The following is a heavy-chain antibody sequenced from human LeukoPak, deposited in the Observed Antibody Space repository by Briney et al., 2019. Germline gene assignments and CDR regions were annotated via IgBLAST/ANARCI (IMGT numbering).Heavy chain of an antibody. CDR3: ARGHYYDSRG. D-gene: IGHD3-22*01. V-gene: IGHV1-18*01. Sequence: GASVKVSCNTSGYTFSTYGITWVRQAPGQGLEWMGWISGYNGNTHYAQKLQDRVTMTTDTSTTTAYMELRSLRSEDTAVYYCARGHYYDSRGWGQGTLVTVSS. CDR2: ISGYNGNT. CDR1: GYTFSTYG. J-gene: IGHJ4*02.